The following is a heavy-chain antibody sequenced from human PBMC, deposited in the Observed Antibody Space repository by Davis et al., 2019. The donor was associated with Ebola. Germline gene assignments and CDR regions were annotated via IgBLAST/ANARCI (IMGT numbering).Heavy chain of an antibody. V-gene: IGHV3-21*01. CDR3: ARERPITIFGVVTLPDY. CDR1: GFTFSSYS. D-gene: IGHD3-3*01. CDR2: ISSSSSYI. Sequence: GESLKISCAASGFTFSSYSMNWVRQAPGKGLERVSSISSSSSYIYYADSVKGRFTISRDNAKNSLYLQMNSLRAEDTAVYYCARERPITIFGVVTLPDYWGQGTLVTVSS. J-gene: IGHJ4*02.